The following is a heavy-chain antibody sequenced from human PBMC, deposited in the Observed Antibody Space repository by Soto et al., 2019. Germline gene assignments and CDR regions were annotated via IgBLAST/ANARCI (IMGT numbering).Heavy chain of an antibody. D-gene: IGHD1-1*01. J-gene: IGHJ3*02. CDR2: MSHSGGT. Sequence: SETLSLTCAVYGGFVTSGSYYWSWIRQPPGKGLEWIGEMSHSGGTHFNTSLKSRVTISVDTSKKQFNLKMSSVTAADTALYYCARVERGTATTVVDAFDIWGPGTMVTVSS. CDR1: GGFVTSGSYY. CDR3: ARVERGTATTVVDAFDI. V-gene: IGHV4-34*01.